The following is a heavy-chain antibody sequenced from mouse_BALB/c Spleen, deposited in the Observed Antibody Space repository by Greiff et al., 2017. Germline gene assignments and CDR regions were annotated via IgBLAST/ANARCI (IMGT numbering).Heavy chain of an antibody. CDR2: ILPGSGST. D-gene: IGHD3-2*01. CDR1: GYTFSSYW. J-gene: IGHJ2*01. V-gene: IGHV1-9*01. CDR3: ASRQLGLRVYFDY. Sequence: QVQLQQSGAELMKPGASVKISCKATGYTFSSYWIEWVKQRPGHGLEWIGEILPGSGSTNYNEKFKGKATFTADTSSNTAYMQLSSLTSEDSAVYYCASRQLGLRVYFDYWGQGTTLTVSS.